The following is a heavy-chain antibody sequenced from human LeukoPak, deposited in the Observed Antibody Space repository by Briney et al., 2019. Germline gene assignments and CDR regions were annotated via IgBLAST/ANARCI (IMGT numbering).Heavy chain of an antibody. Sequence: GGSLRLSCAASGFTFSSYAMSWVRQAPGKGLEWVSTISGSGGNTYYADSVKGRFTISRDNAKNSLYLQMNSLRAEDTAVYYCARVGLDYVWGSYREDYFDYWGQGTLVTVSS. D-gene: IGHD3-16*02. J-gene: IGHJ4*02. CDR3: ARVGLDYVWGSYREDYFDY. CDR2: ISGSGGNT. V-gene: IGHV3-23*01. CDR1: GFTFSSYA.